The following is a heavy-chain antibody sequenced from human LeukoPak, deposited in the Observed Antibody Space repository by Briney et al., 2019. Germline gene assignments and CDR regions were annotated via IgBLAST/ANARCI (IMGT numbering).Heavy chain of an antibody. D-gene: IGHD3-10*01. Sequence: GGSLRLSCAASGFIFSSYWMAWVRQAPGKGLEWVANMKEDGSVKHCVDSVKGRFTISRDNSKNTLSLQMNSLRAEDTAVYYCAGDYYALGSLDYWGQGTLVTVSS. CDR3: AGDYYALGSLDY. CDR2: MKEDGSVK. V-gene: IGHV3-7*03. J-gene: IGHJ4*02. CDR1: GFIFSSYW.